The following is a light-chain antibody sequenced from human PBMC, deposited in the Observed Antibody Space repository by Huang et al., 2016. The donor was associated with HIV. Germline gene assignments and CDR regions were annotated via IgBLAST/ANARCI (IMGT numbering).Light chain of an antibody. CDR3: LQDYSYPRT. V-gene: IGKV1-6*01. CDR1: QDIRND. Sequence: AIQMTQSPSSLSASVGDRVTITCRASQDIRNDLGWYQQKPGKAPNFLIYAASNLQNVVPSRFSGIGSGTFFTLTISSLQPEDFATYYCLQDYSYPRTFGQGTKVEVK. J-gene: IGKJ1*01. CDR2: AAS.